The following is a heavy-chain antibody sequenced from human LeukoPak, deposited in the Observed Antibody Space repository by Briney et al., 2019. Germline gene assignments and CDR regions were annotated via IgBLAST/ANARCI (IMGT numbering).Heavy chain of an antibody. CDR3: TRGRSQSGRFYPGDS. D-gene: IGHD1-26*01. Sequence: GGSLRLSCAASGFTFSSHWMHWVRQAPGKGLVWVSRINSDGSTTSYADSVKGRFTISRDNAKNTLYLQMNSLRADDKAVYHCTRGRSQSGRFYPGDSWGQGTLVTVSS. J-gene: IGHJ4*02. CDR2: INSDGSTT. CDR1: GFTFSSHW. V-gene: IGHV3-74*01.